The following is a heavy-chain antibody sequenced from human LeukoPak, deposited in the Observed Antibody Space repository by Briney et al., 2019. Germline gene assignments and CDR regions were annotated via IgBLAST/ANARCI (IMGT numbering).Heavy chain of an antibody. Sequence: PGGSLRLSCVASGFYYNNYGMNWVRQAPGKGLEWVAGITANSAGRYYADSVQGRFTISRDNSKNTLYLQMNSLRAEDTAVYYCAKDTWSSGVVDYWGQGTLVTVSP. D-gene: IGHD3-10*01. J-gene: IGHJ4*02. V-gene: IGHV3-23*01. CDR2: ITANSAGR. CDR1: GFYYNNYG. CDR3: AKDTWSSGVVDY.